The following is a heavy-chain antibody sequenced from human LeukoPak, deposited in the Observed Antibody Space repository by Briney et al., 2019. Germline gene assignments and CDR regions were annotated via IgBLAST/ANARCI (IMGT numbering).Heavy chain of an antibody. CDR2: IRHDGSNK. CDR1: GFTFSSYG. Sequence: GGSLRLSCAASGFTFSSYGIHWVRQAPGKGLEWVAFIRHDGSNKDYADSVKGRFTISRDNSKNTLYLQMNSLRVEDTAVYYCAKAMGSSYLSGYFDYWGQGTLVIFSS. CDR3: AKAMGSSYLSGYFDY. D-gene: IGHD1-26*01. J-gene: IGHJ4*02. V-gene: IGHV3-30*02.